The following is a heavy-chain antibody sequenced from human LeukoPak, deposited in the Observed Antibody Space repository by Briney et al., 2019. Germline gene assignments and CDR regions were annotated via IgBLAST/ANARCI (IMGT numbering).Heavy chain of an antibody. Sequence: GLECVSSISGSGGSTYYADSVKGRFTISRDNSKNTLYLQMNSLRAEDTAVYYCAKYSRLVLDYWGQGTLVTVSS. V-gene: IGHV3-23*01. J-gene: IGHJ4*02. CDR2: ISGSGGST. D-gene: IGHD6-19*01. CDR3: AKYSRLVLDY.